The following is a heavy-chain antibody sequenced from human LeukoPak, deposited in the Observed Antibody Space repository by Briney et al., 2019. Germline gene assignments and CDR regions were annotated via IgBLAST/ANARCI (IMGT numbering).Heavy chain of an antibody. Sequence: ASVKVPCKASGYTFTTYDINWVRQATGQGLEWMGWMNPNSGNTGYTQKFQGRVTMTRNTSISTAYMELSSLRSEDTAVYYCARGRGSGHKENWFDPWGQGTLVTVSS. V-gene: IGHV1-8*01. J-gene: IGHJ5*02. CDR3: ARGRGSGHKENWFDP. D-gene: IGHD6-19*01. CDR1: GYTFTTYD. CDR2: MNPNSGNT.